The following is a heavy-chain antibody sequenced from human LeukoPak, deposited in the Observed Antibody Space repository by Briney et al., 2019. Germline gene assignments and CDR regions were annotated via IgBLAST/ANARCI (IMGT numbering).Heavy chain of an antibody. V-gene: IGHV3-23*01. CDR3: AKGSSGYFFDL. J-gene: IGHJ4*02. CDR2: ISNDGGGT. CDR1: GFIFNNYG. D-gene: IGHD3-22*01. Sequence: GGSLRLSCAASGFIFNNYGLVWVRQAPGKGLEWVSAISNDGGGTTYADFMKGRFTISRDNSKNTLFLQTDSLRAEDTALYYCAKGSSGYFFDLWGQGTLVTVSS.